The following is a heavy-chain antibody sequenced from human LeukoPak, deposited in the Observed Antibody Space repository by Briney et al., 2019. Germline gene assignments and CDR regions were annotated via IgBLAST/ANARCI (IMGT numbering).Heavy chain of an antibody. J-gene: IGHJ4*02. D-gene: IGHD3-22*01. V-gene: IGHV4-39*07. Sequence: PSETLSLTCTVSGGSISSSSYYWGWIRQPPGKGLEWIGSIYYSGSTYYNPSLKSRVTISVDTSKNQFSLKLSSVTAADTAVYYCAATYYYDSSGLYYFDYWGQGTLVTVSS. CDR2: IYYSGST. CDR3: AATYYYDSSGLYYFDY. CDR1: GGSISSSSYY.